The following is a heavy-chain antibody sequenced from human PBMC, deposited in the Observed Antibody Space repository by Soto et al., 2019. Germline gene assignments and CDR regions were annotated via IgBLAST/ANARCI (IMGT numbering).Heavy chain of an antibody. D-gene: IGHD3-3*01. CDR1: GGAISTYY. Sequence: QVPLQESGPGLVKPSEPLSLTCTVSGGAISTYYWTWIRPPAGKGLEWIGRIYSSGSTKYNPSLQSRVTMSLDTSNNQFSLRLTSVTAADTAVYYCARGQRFSDWFDPWGQGTLVTVSS. V-gene: IGHV4-4*07. CDR2: IYSSGST. CDR3: ARGQRFSDWFDP. J-gene: IGHJ5*02.